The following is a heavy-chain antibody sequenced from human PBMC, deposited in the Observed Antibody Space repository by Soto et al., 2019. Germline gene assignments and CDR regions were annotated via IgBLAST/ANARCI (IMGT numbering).Heavy chain of an antibody. CDR1: GFTFSDYW. V-gene: IGHV3-30*18. D-gene: IGHD6-19*01. J-gene: IGHJ4*02. Sequence: PGGSLRLSCAVSGFTFSDYWMSWVRQAPGKGLEWVAVISYDGSNKYYADSVKGRFTISRDNSKNTLYLQMNSLRAEDTAVYYCAKEAGYSSGRDTYYFDYWGQGTLVTVS. CDR3: AKEAGYSSGRDTYYFDY. CDR2: ISYDGSNK.